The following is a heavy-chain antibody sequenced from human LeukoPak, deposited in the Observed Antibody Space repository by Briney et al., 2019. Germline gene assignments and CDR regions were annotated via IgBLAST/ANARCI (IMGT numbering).Heavy chain of an antibody. CDR1: GFTISSYG. CDR2: IRYDGSNK. CDR3: ARDFVFLTVGGHDAFDI. J-gene: IGHJ3*02. D-gene: IGHD4-23*01. V-gene: IGHV3-30*02. Sequence: GGSLRLSCAASGFTISSYGMHWVGQAPGKGLEWVAFIRYDGSNKYYADSVKGRFTISRDHSKNTLYLQMNSLRAEDTAVYYCARDFVFLTVGGHDAFDIWGQGTMATVSS.